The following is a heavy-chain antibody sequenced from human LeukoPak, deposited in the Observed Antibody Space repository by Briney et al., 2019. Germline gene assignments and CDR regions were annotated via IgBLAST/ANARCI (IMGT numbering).Heavy chain of an antibody. J-gene: IGHJ4*02. Sequence: ASVKVSCKASGYTFTSYDINWVRQATGQGLEWMGWMNPNRGNTGYAQKFQGRVTMPRNTSISTAYMELGSLRSEDTAVYYCARGAPLTIFGVVIMNDYWGQGTLVIVSS. D-gene: IGHD3-3*01. CDR2: MNPNRGNT. CDR3: ARGAPLTIFGVVIMNDY. CDR1: GYTFTSYD. V-gene: IGHV1-8*01.